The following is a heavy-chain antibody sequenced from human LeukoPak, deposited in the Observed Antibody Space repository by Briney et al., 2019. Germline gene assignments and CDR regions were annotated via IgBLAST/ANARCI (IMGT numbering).Heavy chain of an antibody. CDR3: VKAYS. V-gene: IGHV3-64D*06. CDR2: ISSEGGST. J-gene: IGHJ4*02. Sequence: GGSLRLSCSASVFTFSGYAMHCVRQAPGKGLEDVSAISSEGGSTYYADSVKGRFTISRDNSKDTLYLQMSSLRAEHTAVYYCVKAYSWGQGTLVTVSS. D-gene: IGHD1-26*01. CDR1: VFTFSGYA.